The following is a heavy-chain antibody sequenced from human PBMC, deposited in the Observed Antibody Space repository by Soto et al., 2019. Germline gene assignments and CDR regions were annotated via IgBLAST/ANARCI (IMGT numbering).Heavy chain of an antibody. CDR1: GGSISSSSYY. D-gene: IGHD6-6*01. V-gene: IGHV4-39*01. CDR2: IYYSGST. J-gene: IGHJ3*02. CDR3: ARRPEDDAFDI. Sequence: SETLSLTCTVSGGSISSSSYYWGWIRQPPGKGLEWIGGIYYSGSTYYNPSLKSRVTISVDTSKNQFSLKLSSVTAADTAVYYCARRPEDDAFDIWGQGTMVTVSS.